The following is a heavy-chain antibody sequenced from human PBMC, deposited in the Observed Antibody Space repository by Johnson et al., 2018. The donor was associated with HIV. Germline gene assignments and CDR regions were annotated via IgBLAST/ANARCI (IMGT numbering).Heavy chain of an antibody. D-gene: IGHD3-10*01. V-gene: IGHV3-72*01. CDR2: IRNKPSSYST. CDR1: GFSFSDHF. Sequence: EVQLVESGGGLVQPGRSLRLSCVCPGFSFSDHFMDWVRQAPGKGLEWVGRIRNKPSSYSTEYAASVNGRFTVSRDDSKNSVYLQMSSLKAEDTAVYYCTRDRDGVGVSWGQGTMVTISS. J-gene: IGHJ3*01. CDR3: TRDRDGVGVS.